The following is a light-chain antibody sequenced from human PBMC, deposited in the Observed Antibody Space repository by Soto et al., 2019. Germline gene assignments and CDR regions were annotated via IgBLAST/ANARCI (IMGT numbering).Light chain of an antibody. CDR2: ELS. J-gene: IGLJ2*01. V-gene: IGLV2-8*01. CDR3: SSYVTGNSFI. CDR1: SRDVGGHDY. Sequence: QSALTQPPSASGSPGQSVTISCTGTSRDVGGHDYVSWYQQHPGKAPKLMIYELSKRPSGVPDRFSGSKSGNTASLTVSGLQAEDEADYYLSSYVTGNSFIFGGGTKPTVL.